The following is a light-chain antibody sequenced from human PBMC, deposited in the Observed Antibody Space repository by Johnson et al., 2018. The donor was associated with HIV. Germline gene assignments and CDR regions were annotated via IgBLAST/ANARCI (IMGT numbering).Light chain of an antibody. CDR2: DNN. Sequence: QPVLTQPPSVSAAPGQKVTISCSGSSSNIANIYVSWYQQLPGTAPKLLIYDNNKRPSGIPDRFSGSKSGTSATLGITGLQTGDEADYYCGTWDSSLSVYVFGTGTKVTVL. CDR1: SSNIANIY. CDR3: GTWDSSLSVYV. V-gene: IGLV1-51*01. J-gene: IGLJ1*01.